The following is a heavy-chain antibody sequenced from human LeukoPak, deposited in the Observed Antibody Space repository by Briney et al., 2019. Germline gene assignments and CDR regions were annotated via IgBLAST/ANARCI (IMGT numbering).Heavy chain of an antibody. V-gene: IGHV3-49*04. CDR1: GFTLGDYA. CDR3: TRADYYDSSGYPTYQYYFDY. CDR2: IRSEAHGGTT. D-gene: IGHD3-22*01. J-gene: IGHJ4*02. Sequence: GRCLRLSCTVSGFTLGDYAISWGRPAPGEGLGWGGFIRSEAHGGTTEYDASVKGRFNISRNDSKSIAYLQMNSLKTEDTAVYYCTRADYYDSSGYPTYQYYFDYWGQGTLVTVSS.